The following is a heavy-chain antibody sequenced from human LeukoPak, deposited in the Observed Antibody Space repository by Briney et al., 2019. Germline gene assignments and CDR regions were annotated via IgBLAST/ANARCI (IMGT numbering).Heavy chain of an antibody. D-gene: IGHD3-22*01. CDR3: ARDGDSSGYDEFDY. J-gene: IGHJ4*02. CDR2: VNPNSGGT. V-gene: IGHV1-2*04. Sequence: ASVKVSCKASGYTFTGYYMHWVRQAPGQGLEWMGWVNPNSGGTNYAQKFQGWVTMTRDTSISTAYMELSRLRSDDTAVYYCARDGDSSGYDEFDYWGQGTLVTVSS. CDR1: GYTFTGYY.